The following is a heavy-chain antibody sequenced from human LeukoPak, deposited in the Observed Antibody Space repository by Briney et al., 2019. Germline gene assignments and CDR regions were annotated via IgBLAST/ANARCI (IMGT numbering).Heavy chain of an antibody. Sequence: GRSLRLSCAASGFTFSSYAMHWVRQAPGKGLEWVAVIWYDGSNKYYADSVKGRFTVSRDNSKSTLYLQMNSLRAEDTAVYYCARHYYDSSGSSRGYFDYWGQGTLVTVSS. V-gene: IGHV3-33*08. CDR3: ARHYYDSSGSSRGYFDY. J-gene: IGHJ4*02. CDR2: IWYDGSNK. D-gene: IGHD3-22*01. CDR1: GFTFSSYA.